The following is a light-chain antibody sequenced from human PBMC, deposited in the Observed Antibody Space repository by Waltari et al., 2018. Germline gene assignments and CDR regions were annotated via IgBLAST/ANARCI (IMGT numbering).Light chain of an antibody. Sequence: QSVLTQPPSVSGTPGQRVTISCSGSNSQLGGNSVNWYQQVPGTAPKLLIYNENQGPSGVPDRFSASKSGTSASLAITGLQSEDEADYYCAVWDDSLGGVFGGGTKLTVL. J-gene: IGLJ3*02. V-gene: IGLV1-44*01. CDR3: AVWDDSLGGV. CDR2: NEN. CDR1: NSQLGGNS.